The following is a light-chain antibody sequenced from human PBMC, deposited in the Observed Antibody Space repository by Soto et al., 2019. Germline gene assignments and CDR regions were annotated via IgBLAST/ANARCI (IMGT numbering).Light chain of an antibody. V-gene: IGKV3-20*01. CDR1: QSVSISS. J-gene: IGKJ2*01. CDR2: SAS. Sequence: EIVLTQSPGTLSLSPGERATLSCRASQSVSISSLAWYQQKPGQAPRLLIYSASSRATGIPDRFSGSGSGTDFPLTISRLEPEEFAVYYCQQYGSSSYTFGQGTNLEIK. CDR3: QQYGSSSYT.